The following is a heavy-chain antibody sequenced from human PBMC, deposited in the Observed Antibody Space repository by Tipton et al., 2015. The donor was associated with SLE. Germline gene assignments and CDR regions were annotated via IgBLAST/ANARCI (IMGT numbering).Heavy chain of an antibody. Sequence: LRLSCAVSGYSISSGYYWGWIRQPPGKGLEWIGSIYYSGSTNYNPSLKSRVTISVDTSKNQFSLKLSSVTAADTAVYYCARLYCSSTSCPFDYWGQGTLVTVSS. J-gene: IGHJ4*02. CDR3: ARLYCSSTSCPFDY. V-gene: IGHV4-38-2*01. D-gene: IGHD2-2*01. CDR2: IYYSGST. CDR1: GYSISSGYY.